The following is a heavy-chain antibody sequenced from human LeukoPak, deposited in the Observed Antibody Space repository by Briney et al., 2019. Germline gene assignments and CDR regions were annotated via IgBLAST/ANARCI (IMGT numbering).Heavy chain of an antibody. J-gene: IGHJ5*02. CDR1: GYTFTGYY. CDR2: INPNSGGT. Sequence: ASVKVSCKASGYTFTGYYMHWVRRAPGQGLEWMGWINPNSGGTNYAQKFQGRVTMTRDTSISTTYMELSRLRSDDTAVYYCAREVAKKYSSTRGGFDPWGQGTLVTVSS. D-gene: IGHD6-13*01. V-gene: IGHV1-2*02. CDR3: AREVAKKYSSTRGGFDP.